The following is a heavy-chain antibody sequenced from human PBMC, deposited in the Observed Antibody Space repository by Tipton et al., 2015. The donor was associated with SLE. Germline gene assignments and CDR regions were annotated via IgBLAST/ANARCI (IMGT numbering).Heavy chain of an antibody. D-gene: IGHD5-12*01. CDR1: GYSISSGYY. V-gene: IGHV4-38-2*01. J-gene: IGHJ5*02. Sequence: TLSLTCAVSGYSISSGYYWSWIRQPPGKGLEWIGSIYHSGSTYYNPSLKSRVTISVDTSKNQFSLKLSSVTAADTAVYYCARHHPGWGLRSGWFDPWGQGTLVTVSS. CDR3: ARHHPGWGLRSGWFDP. CDR2: IYHSGST.